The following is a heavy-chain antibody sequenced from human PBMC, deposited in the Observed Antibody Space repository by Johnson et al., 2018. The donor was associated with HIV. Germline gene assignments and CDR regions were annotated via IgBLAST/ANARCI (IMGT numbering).Heavy chain of an antibody. CDR2: IRYAGSNK. V-gene: IGHV3-30*02. CDR1: GLTFSSYG. D-gene: IGHD6-25*01. Sequence: QVQLVESGGGVVQPGGSLRLSCAASGLTFSSYGMHWVRQAPGKGLEWVAFIRYAGSNKYYADSVKGRFTISRDNSKNTLYLQMNSLRAEDTAVYYCATFQLAAEGDAFDIWGQGTMVTVSS. J-gene: IGHJ3*02. CDR3: ATFQLAAEGDAFDI.